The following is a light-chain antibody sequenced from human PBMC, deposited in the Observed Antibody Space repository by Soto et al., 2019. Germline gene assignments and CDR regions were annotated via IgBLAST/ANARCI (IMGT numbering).Light chain of an antibody. CDR2: DAS. J-gene: IGKJ2*01. Sequence: EIVLTQSPATLSLSPGERATLSCEASQSVSSSYLAWYQQKPGLAPRLLIYDASSRATGIPDRFSGSGSGTDFTLTISRLEPVDFAVYYCQQYGSSPYTFGQGTQLEIK. CDR3: QQYGSSPYT. CDR1: QSVSSSY. V-gene: IGKV3D-20*01.